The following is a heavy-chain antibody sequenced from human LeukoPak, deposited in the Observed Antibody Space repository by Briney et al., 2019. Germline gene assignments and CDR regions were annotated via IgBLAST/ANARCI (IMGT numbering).Heavy chain of an antibody. CDR2: VSFDGRTK. CDR1: GFTFGSYG. D-gene: IGHD4-17*01. J-gene: IGHJ4*02. V-gene: IGHV3-30*18. Sequence: GRSLRLSCAASGFTFGSYGMHWVRQAPGKGLEWVAVVSFDGRTKYYAGSVKGRFTISRDNSKNTLYLQMNSLRAEDTAVYYCAKDGNTVTIFDYWGRGTLVTVSS. CDR3: AKDGNTVTIFDY.